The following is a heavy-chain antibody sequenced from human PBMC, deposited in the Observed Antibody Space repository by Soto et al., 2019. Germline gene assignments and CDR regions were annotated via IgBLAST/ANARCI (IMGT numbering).Heavy chain of an antibody. CDR1: GYTFTSYG. J-gene: IGHJ6*02. CDR3: ARAYSIAAAGTYHYYGMDV. CDR2: ISAYNGNT. Sequence: GASVKVSCKASGYTFTSYGISWVRQAPGQGLEWMGWISAYNGNTNYAQKLQGRVTMTTDTSTSTAYMELRSLRSDDTAVYYCARAYSIAAAGTYHYYGMDVWGQGTTVTVSS. V-gene: IGHV1-18*01. D-gene: IGHD6-13*01.